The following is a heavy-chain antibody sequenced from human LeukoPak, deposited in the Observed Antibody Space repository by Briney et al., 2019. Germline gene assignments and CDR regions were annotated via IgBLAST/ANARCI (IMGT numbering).Heavy chain of an antibody. D-gene: IGHD3-10*01. Sequence: SETLSLTCTVSGGSISSDGYYWSWLRQHPGKGLEWIGYIYYSGSTYYNPSLKSRVTISVDTSKNQFSLKLSSVTAADTAVYYCARNGGYGSGSYSYGYWGQGTLVTVSS. V-gene: IGHV4-31*03. J-gene: IGHJ4*02. CDR1: GGSISSDGYY. CDR3: ARNGGYGSGSYSYGY. CDR2: IYYSGST.